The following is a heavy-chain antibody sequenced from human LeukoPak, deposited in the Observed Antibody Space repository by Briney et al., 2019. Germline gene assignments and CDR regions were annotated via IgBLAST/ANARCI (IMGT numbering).Heavy chain of an antibody. Sequence: SETLSLTCTVSGGSISSGGYYWSWIRQHPGKGLEWIGYIYYSGSTYYNPSLKSRVTISVDTSKNQFSLKLSSVTAADTAVYYCAREGDGSGSYYGGFDYWGQGTLVTVSS. V-gene: IGHV4-31*03. CDR3: AREGDGSGSYYGGFDY. J-gene: IGHJ4*02. D-gene: IGHD3-10*01. CDR1: GGSISSGGYY. CDR2: IYYSGST.